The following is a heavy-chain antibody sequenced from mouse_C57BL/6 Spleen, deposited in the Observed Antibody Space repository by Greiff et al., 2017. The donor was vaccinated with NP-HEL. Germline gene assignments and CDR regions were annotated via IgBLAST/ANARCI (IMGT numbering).Heavy chain of an antibody. CDR3: TTPYDYDPLWYFDV. J-gene: IGHJ1*03. Sequence: QVQLQQSGAELVRPGASVTLSCKASGYTFTDYEMHWVKQTPVHGLEWIGAIDPETGGTAYNQKFKGKAILTADKSSSTAYMELRSLTSEDSAVYYCTTPYDYDPLWYFDVWGTGTTVTVSS. V-gene: IGHV1-15*01. D-gene: IGHD2-4*01. CDR2: IDPETGGT. CDR1: GYTFTDYE.